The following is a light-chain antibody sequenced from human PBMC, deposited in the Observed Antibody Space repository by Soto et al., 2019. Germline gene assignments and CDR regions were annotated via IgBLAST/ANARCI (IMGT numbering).Light chain of an antibody. Sequence: QSALTQPASVSGSPGQSITISCTGTSSDVGGYNYVSWYQQHPGKAPKLMIYEVSNRPSGVYNRFSGSKSGNTASLTISGLQAEDEADYYCSSYTSSSTREVVFGGGTQLTVL. CDR2: EVS. CDR1: SSDVGGYNY. CDR3: SSYTSSSTREVV. J-gene: IGLJ2*01. V-gene: IGLV2-14*01.